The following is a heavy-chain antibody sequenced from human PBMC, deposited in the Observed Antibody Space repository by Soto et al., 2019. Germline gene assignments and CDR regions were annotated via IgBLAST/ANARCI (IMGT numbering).Heavy chain of an antibody. CDR2: ISGIGAT. CDR1: GFTFSTYG. Sequence: VGSLRLSCATSGFTFSTYGMTWVRQAPGKGLEWVSSISGIGATYYADSVKGRFTISRDNSKNTVYLQMNSLRAEETAVYYCAKDRRSISGAEYWGQGTQVTVSS. D-gene: IGHD3-10*01. CDR3: AKDRRSISGAEY. V-gene: IGHV3-23*01. J-gene: IGHJ4*02.